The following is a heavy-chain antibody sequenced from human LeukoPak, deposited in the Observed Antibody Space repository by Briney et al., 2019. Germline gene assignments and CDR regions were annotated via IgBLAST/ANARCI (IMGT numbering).Heavy chain of an antibody. V-gene: IGHV3-30-3*01. J-gene: IGHJ4*02. CDR1: GFTLSSYA. Sequence: PGGSLRLSCAASGFTLSSYAMHWVRQAPGKGLEWVAVISYDGSNKYYADSVKGRFTISRDNSKNTLYLQMNSLRAEDTAVYYCARDPTNSDPFDYWGQGTLVTVSS. CDR2: ISYDGSNK. CDR3: ARDPTNSDPFDY. D-gene: IGHD5-12*01.